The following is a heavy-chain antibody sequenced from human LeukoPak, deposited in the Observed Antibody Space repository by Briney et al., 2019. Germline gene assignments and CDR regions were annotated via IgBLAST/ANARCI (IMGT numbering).Heavy chain of an antibody. J-gene: IGHJ4*02. Sequence: PGETLKISCKGSGYSFTNFWIGWVRQMPGKGLEWMGIIHPGDSGTRYSPSFQGQVTISADKSISTAYLQWNSLKASDTAMYYCARRSGSYFDYWGQGTLVTVSS. CDR2: IHPGDSGT. CDR1: GYSFTNFW. V-gene: IGHV5-51*01. D-gene: IGHD1-26*01. CDR3: ARRSGSYFDY.